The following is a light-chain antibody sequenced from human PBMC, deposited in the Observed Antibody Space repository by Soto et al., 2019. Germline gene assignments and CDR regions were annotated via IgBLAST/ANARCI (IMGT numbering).Light chain of an antibody. CDR3: QQYNNWPPIT. CDR2: GAS. V-gene: IGKV3D-15*01. Sequence: IVLTQSPRTLSLSPGERATLSCRASQSVSNNYLAWYQQKPGQAPRLLIYGASNRATGIPDRFSGSGSGTEFTLTISSLQSEDFAVYYCQQYNNWPPITFGQGTRLEIK. J-gene: IGKJ5*01. CDR1: QSVSNN.